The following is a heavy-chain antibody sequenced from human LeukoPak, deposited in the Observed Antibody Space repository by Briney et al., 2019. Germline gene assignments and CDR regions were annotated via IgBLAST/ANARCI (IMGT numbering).Heavy chain of an antibody. D-gene: IGHD3-22*01. V-gene: IGHV3-11*04. CDR2: ISSSGSI. J-gene: IGHJ3*02. CDR3: ARDWRDSSGKFPNDAFDI. CDR1: GGSINSSSYY. Sequence: PSETLSLTCTVSGGSINSSSYYWGWIRQAPGKGLEWVSYISSSGSIYYADSVKGRFTISRDNAKNSLYLQMNSLRAEDTAVYYCARDWRDSSGKFPNDAFDIWGQGTMVTVSS.